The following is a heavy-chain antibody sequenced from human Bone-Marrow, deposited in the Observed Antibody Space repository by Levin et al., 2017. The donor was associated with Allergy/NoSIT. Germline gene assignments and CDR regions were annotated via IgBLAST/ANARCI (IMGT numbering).Heavy chain of an antibody. J-gene: IGHJ3*02. CDR2: ISDSSNMI. Sequence: GGSLRLSCAASGFTFRSYSMNWVRQAPGKGLEWLSYISDSSNMIYYADSVKGRFTISRDNAKNSLYLQMNSLRADDTAVYYCARDYHDVWSGYYPDAFDIWGRGRMVTVSS. CDR1: GFTFRSYS. V-gene: IGHV3-48*01. CDR3: ARDYHDVWSGYYPDAFDI. D-gene: IGHD3-3*01.